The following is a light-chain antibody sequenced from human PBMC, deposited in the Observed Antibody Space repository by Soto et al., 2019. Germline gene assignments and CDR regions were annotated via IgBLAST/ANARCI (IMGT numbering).Light chain of an antibody. CDR1: QSISSN. Sequence: ERVMTHYHAPLCVAXXERGIISCRASQSISSNLAWYQQKPGQAPRLLIYGASTRASGIPARFSGSGSGTEFTLTISSLQSEDFAVYYCQQYNNGPPFTVGGGTKVDIK. CDR3: QQYNNGPPFT. V-gene: IGKV3-15*01. J-gene: IGKJ4*01. CDR2: GAS.